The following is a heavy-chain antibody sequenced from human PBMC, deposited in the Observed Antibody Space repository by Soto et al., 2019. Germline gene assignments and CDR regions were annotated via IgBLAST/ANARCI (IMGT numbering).Heavy chain of an antibody. V-gene: IGHV4-34*01. Sequence: SETLSLTCAVYGGSFSGYYWSWIRQPPGKGLEWIGEINHSGSTNYNPSLKSRVTISVDTSKNQFSLKLSSVTAADTAVYYCARGLKYSSSWDTRYYYYGMDVWGQGTTVTVSS. CDR1: GGSFSGYY. CDR2: INHSGST. J-gene: IGHJ6*02. D-gene: IGHD6-13*01. CDR3: ARGLKYSSSWDTRYYYYGMDV.